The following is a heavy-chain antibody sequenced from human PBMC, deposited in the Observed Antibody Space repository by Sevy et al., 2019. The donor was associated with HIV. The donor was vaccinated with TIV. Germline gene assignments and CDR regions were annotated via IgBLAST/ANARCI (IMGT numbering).Heavy chain of an antibody. CDR1: GFIFNSYS. D-gene: IGHD3-10*01. J-gene: IGHJ4*02. V-gene: IGHV3-23*01. CDR2: ISGSGGST. CDR3: AKEYGSRSPPDY. Sequence: GGSLRLSCAASGFIFNSYSMSWVRQAPGKGLDWVSAISGSGGSTYYADSVKGRFTTSRHNFKKTLYLEMNSLRVEDTAVYYCAKEYGSRSPPDYWGEGTLVSVSS.